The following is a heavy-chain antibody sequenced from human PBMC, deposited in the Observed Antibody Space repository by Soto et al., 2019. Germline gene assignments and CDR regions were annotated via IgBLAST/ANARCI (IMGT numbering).Heavy chain of an antibody. D-gene: IGHD2-2*01. Sequence: QVQLVQSGAEVKKPGASVRVSCKGSGYTFTHYAIHWVRQAPGQRLEWMGWINVGNGQTKYSQKFQDRVTLSIDTSANIVYMEMSSLRSEDTAVYFCTSSSTWGWAEYFYGMDVWGQGTTVTVSS. V-gene: IGHV1-3*01. J-gene: IGHJ6*02. CDR2: INVGNGQT. CDR1: GYTFTHYA. CDR3: TSSSTWGWAEYFYGMDV.